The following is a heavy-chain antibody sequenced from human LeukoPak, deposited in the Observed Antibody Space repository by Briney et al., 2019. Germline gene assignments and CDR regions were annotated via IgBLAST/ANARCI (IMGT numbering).Heavy chain of an antibody. CDR3: ARDRDLYSSSPGP. V-gene: IGHV3-53*01. D-gene: IGHD6-13*01. CDR1: GFIVSNHF. Sequence: GGSLRLSCAASGFIVSNHFMGWVRQAPGKGLDWVSVMYSSGNIHYADSVKGRFTISRDNAKNSLYLQMNSLRAEDTAVYYCARDRDLYSSSPGPWGQGTLVTVSS. CDR2: MYSSGNI. J-gene: IGHJ5*02.